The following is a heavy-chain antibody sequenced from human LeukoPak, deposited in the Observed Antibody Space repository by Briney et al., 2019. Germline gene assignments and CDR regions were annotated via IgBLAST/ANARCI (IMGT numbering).Heavy chain of an antibody. Sequence: GGSLRLSCAASGFTFSSYGMHWVRQAPGKGLEWVAFIRYDGSNKYYADSVKGRFTISRDNSKNTLYLQMNSLRAEDTAVYYCAKAGRGYYSFFDYWGQGTLVTVSS. J-gene: IGHJ4*02. CDR1: GFTFSSYG. CDR3: AKAGRGYYSFFDY. CDR2: IRYDGSNK. V-gene: IGHV3-30*02. D-gene: IGHD3-22*01.